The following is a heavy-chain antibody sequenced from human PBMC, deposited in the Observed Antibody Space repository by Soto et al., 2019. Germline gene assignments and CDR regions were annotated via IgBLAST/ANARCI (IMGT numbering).Heavy chain of an antibody. CDR3: ARRIVGVTTIDY. CDR2: IYSTENT. D-gene: IGHD1-26*01. J-gene: IGHJ4*02. CDR1: GGSVSSNSYS. V-gene: IGHV4-39*01. Sequence: PSETLSLTCTVSGGSVSSNSYSWGWIRQSPGKELEWIGTIYSTENTYYNPSLLSRVTISVDTSKNEFSLKLSSVTAADTAVYYCARRIVGVTTIDYWGQGTPVTVSA.